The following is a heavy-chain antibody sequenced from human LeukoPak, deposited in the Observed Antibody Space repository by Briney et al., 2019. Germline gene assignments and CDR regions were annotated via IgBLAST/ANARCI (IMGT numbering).Heavy chain of an antibody. D-gene: IGHD4-23*01. CDR2: IIPIFGTA. V-gene: IGHV1-69*13. CDR1: GGTFSSYA. Sequence: GASVKVSCKASGGTFSSYAISWVRQAPGQGLEWMGGIIPIFGTANYAQKFQGRVTITADESTSTAYMELSSLRSEDTAVYYCARARGSYGGLVPFDYWGQGTLVTVSS. J-gene: IGHJ4*02. CDR3: ARARGSYGGLVPFDY.